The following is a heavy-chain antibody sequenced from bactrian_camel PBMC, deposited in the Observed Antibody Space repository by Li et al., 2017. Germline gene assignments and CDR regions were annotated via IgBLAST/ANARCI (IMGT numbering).Heavy chain of an antibody. V-gene: IGHV3S53*01. J-gene: IGHJ4*01. CDR1: GFTSNGCA. Sequence: VQLVESGGGSVKAGGSLRLSCTDPGFTSNGCAMNWYRQAAGKQREWVATIRSDGSTSYEDSVKGRFTISQGRTGDTVYLQMNNLKPEDTAMYYCAAGSWVVGSLRAADYDHWGQGTQVTVS. CDR3: AAGSWVVGSLRAADYDH. CDR2: IRSDGST. D-gene: IGHD2*01.